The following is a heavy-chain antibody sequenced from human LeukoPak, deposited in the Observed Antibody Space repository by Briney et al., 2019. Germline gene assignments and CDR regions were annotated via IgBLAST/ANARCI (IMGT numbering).Heavy chain of an antibody. Sequence: PGGSLRLSCAASGFTFSSYAMHWVRQAPGKGLEWVAVISYDGSNKYYADSVKGRFTISRDNSKNTLYLQMNSLRAEDTAVYYCARASYSGSYSIDYWGQGTLVTVSS. CDR2: ISYDGSNK. CDR1: GFTFSSYA. CDR3: ARASYSGSYSIDY. D-gene: IGHD1-26*01. J-gene: IGHJ4*02. V-gene: IGHV3-30-3*01.